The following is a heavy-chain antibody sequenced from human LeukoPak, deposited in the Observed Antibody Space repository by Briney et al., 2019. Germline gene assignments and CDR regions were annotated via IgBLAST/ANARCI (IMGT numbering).Heavy chain of an antibody. D-gene: IGHD6-19*01. Sequence: SETLSLTCAVYGGSFSGYYWSWIRQPPGKGLEWIGEINHSGSTNYNPSLKSRVTISVDTSKNQLSLKLSSVTAADTAVYYCARVRLVRWHYYYYMDVWGKGTTVTVSS. CDR2: INHSGST. CDR1: GGSFSGYY. CDR3: ARVRLVRWHYYYYMDV. V-gene: IGHV4-34*01. J-gene: IGHJ6*03.